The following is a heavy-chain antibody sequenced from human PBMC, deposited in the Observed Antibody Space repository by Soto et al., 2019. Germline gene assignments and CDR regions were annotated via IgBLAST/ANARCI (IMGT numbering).Heavy chain of an antibody. CDR2: FDFEDGEP. D-gene: IGHD1-1*01. J-gene: IGHJ4*02. V-gene: IGHV1-24*01. Sequence: ASVKVSCKVFGGVSFSEISLHWVRQAPGKGLEWMGGFDFEDGEPIYAQKFRGRVTMTEDTSTDTAYVELKSLTSEDTAVYFCALGGYNPVSNVFDYWGQGTPVTVSS. CDR1: GGVSFSEIS. CDR3: ALGGYNPVSNVFDY.